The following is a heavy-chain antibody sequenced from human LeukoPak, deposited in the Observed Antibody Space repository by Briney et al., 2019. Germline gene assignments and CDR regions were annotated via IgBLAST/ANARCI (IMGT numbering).Heavy chain of an antibody. D-gene: IGHD3-10*01. CDR1: GASISSYY. CDR3: ARPNMVRGVRAFDI. Sequence: PSETLSLTCTVSGASISSYYWSWIRQPPGKGLGWIGYIYYSGSTNYNPSLKSRVTLSVDTSKNQFSLKLRSVTAADTAVYYCARPNMVRGVRAFDIWGQGTMVTVSS. V-gene: IGHV4-59*01. CDR2: IYYSGST. J-gene: IGHJ3*02.